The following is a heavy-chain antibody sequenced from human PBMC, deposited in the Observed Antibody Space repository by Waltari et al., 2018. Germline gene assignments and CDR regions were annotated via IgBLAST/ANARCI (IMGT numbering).Heavy chain of an antibody. CDR1: GGSISSYY. V-gene: IGHV4-4*07. D-gene: IGHD2-2*01. CDR2: IYTSGST. J-gene: IGHJ5*02. CDR3: ARESGDIVVVPAAKAPLNWFDP. Sequence: QVQLQESGPGLVKPSETLSLTCTVSGGSISSYYWSWIRQPAGKGLEWIGRIYTSGSTNYNPSRKSRVTMSVDTSKNQFSLKLSSVTAADTAVYYCARESGDIVVVPAAKAPLNWFDPWGQGTLVTVSS.